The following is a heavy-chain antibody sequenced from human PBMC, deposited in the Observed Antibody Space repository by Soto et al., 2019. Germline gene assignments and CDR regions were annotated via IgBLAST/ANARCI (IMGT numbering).Heavy chain of an antibody. D-gene: IGHD2-2*01. J-gene: IGHJ5*02. CDR3: AIVVPGAEAWFGP. CDR1: GYTFSNYG. V-gene: IGHV1-18*01. Sequence: GASVKVSCKTSGYTFSNYGITWARQAPGQPLEWLGWISLYSDGTNYAQKFQGRVTMTTDTSTTTAYMELRSMRSDDTAVYYCAIVVPGAEAWFGPWGQGTLVTVSS. CDR2: ISLYSDGT.